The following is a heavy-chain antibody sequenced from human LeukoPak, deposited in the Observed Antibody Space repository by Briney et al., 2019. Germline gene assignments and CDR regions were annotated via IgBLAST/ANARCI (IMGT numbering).Heavy chain of an antibody. V-gene: IGHV3-74*01. D-gene: IGHD6-19*01. J-gene: IGHJ4*02. Sequence: GGSLRLSCAASGFTFSSYWMHWVRQAPGKGRVWVSRINSDGSSTSYADSVKGRFTISRDNAKNTLYLQMNSLRAEDTAVYYCASKTGYSSGWWYLDYWGQGALVTVSS. CDR2: INSDGSST. CDR3: ASKTGYSSGWWYLDY. CDR1: GFTFSSYW.